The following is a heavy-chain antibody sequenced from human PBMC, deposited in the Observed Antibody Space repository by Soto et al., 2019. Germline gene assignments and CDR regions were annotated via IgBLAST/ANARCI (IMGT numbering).Heavy chain of an antibody. Sequence: SETLSLTCTFSGVSISSYYWSWIRQPPGKGLEWIGEINHSGSTNYNPSLKSRVTISVDTSKNQFSLILTSVTAADTAVYYCARLGGHCSSSSCFGFYVMDVWGQGTTVTVSS. D-gene: IGHD2-2*01. J-gene: IGHJ6*02. CDR1: GVSISSYY. V-gene: IGHV4-59*08. CDR3: ARLGGHCSSSSCFGFYVMDV. CDR2: INHSGST.